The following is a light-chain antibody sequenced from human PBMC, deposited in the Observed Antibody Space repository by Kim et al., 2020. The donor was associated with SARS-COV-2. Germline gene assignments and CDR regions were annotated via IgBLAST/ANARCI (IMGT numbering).Light chain of an antibody. CDR2: DAS. V-gene: IGKV3-11*01. CDR1: QSVSSY. Sequence: EIVLTQSPATLSLSPGERATLSCRASQSVSSYLAWYQQKPGQAPRLLIYDASNRATGIPARFSGSGSGTDFTLTISSLEPEEFAVYYCQQRSNWPLTFGGGTKLEI. CDR3: QQRSNWPLT. J-gene: IGKJ4*01.